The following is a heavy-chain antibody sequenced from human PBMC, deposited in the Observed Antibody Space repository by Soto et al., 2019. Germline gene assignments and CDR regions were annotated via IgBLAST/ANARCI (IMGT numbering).Heavy chain of an antibody. Sequence: PSETLSLTCTASGGSISSSSYYWGWIRQPPGKGLEWIGSIYYSGSTYYNPSLKSRVTISVDTSKNQFSLKLSSVTAADTAVYYCASPGIEAAERWSDYYGMDVWGQGTTVTVSS. V-gene: IGHV4-39*01. CDR3: ASPGIEAAERWSDYYGMDV. CDR1: GGSISSSSYY. J-gene: IGHJ6*02. D-gene: IGHD6-13*01. CDR2: IYYSGST.